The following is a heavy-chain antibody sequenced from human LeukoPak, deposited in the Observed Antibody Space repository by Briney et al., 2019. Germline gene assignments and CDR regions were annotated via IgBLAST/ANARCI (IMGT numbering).Heavy chain of an antibody. V-gene: IGHV1-69*13. D-gene: IGHD3-10*01. J-gene: IGHJ4*02. CDR2: IIPIFGTA. CDR3: ARFPGGSGSYYTHDFDY. Sequence: GASVKVSCKASGGTFSSYAISWVRQAPGQGLEWMGGIIPIFGTANYAQKFQGRVTITADESTSTAYMELSSLRSEDTAAYYCARFPGGSGSYYTHDFDYWGQGTLVTVSS. CDR1: GGTFSSYA.